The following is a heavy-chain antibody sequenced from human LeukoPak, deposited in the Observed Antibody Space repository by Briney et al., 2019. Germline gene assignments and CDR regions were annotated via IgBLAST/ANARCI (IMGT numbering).Heavy chain of an antibody. CDR2: IKQDGSEK. CDR1: GFTFSSYW. Sequence: GGSLRLSCAASGFTFSSYWMTWVRQAPGKGLEWVANIKQDGSEKHYVDSVKGRFTISRDNAKNSLYLQVNSLRAEDTAVYYCAREPYSGWYRSDFWGQGTLVTVSS. D-gene: IGHD6-19*01. V-gene: IGHV3-7*01. J-gene: IGHJ4*02. CDR3: AREPYSGWYRSDF.